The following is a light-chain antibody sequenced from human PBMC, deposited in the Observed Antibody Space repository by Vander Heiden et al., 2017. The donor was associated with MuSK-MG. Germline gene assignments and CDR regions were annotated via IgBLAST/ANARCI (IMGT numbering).Light chain of an antibody. Sequence: DIQMTQSPSTLSASVGDRVTITCRASQSISSWLAWYQQKPGKAPKLLIYKASNLESGVPSRFSGSGSGTEFILTISSLQPDDFATYFCQHDDPYSVTFGQWTKVEIK. J-gene: IGKJ1*01. V-gene: IGKV1-5*03. CDR3: QHDDPYSVT. CDR1: QSISSW. CDR2: KAS.